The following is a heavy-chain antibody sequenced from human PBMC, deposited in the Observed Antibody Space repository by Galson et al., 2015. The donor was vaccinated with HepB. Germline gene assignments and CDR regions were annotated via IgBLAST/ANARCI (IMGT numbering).Heavy chain of an antibody. CDR2: IRYDGRNK. V-gene: IGHV3-33*01. D-gene: IGHD6-19*01. J-gene: IGHJ4*02. CDR3: ARGSDYSSGWYVVDY. CDR1: GFTFSSYG. Sequence: SLRLSCAASGFTFSSYGIYRVRQAPGKGLEWVAVIRYDGRNKYYADSVKGRFTISRDNSKNTVYLQMNSLRAEDTAVYYCARGSDYSSGWYVVDYWGQGTLVTVSS.